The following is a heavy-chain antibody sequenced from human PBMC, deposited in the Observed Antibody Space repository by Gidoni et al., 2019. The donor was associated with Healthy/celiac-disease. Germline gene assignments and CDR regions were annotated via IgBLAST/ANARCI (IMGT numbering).Heavy chain of an antibody. D-gene: IGHD2-15*01. V-gene: IGHV4-34*01. J-gene: IGHJ3*02. CDR2: INHSGST. Sequence: QVQLQQWGAGLLKPSETLSPTCAVYGGSFGGYYWSWIRPPPGKGLEWIGEINHSGSTNYNPSLKRRVTISVDTSKNQFSLKLSSVTAADTAVYYCARADIVVVVAATAFGIWGQGTMVTVSS. CDR1: GGSFGGYY. CDR3: ARADIVVVVAATAFGI.